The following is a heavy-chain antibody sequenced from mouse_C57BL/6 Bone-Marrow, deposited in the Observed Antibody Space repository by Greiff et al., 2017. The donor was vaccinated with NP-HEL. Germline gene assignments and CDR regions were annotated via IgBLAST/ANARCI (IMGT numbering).Heavy chain of an antibody. CDR2: IHPTSGST. D-gene: IGHD1-1*01. CDR3: AITTVVPNYFDY. V-gene: IGHV1-64*01. CDR1: GYTFTSYW. Sequence: VQLQQPGAELVKPGASVKLSCKASGYTFTSYWMHWVKQRPGQGLEWIGMIHPTSGSTNYNEKFKSKATLTVDKSSSTAYMQLSSLTSEDSAVYYCAITTVVPNYFDYWGQGTTLTVSS. J-gene: IGHJ2*01.